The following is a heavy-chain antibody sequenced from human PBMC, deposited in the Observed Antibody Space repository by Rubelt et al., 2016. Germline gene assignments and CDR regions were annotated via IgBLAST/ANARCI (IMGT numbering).Heavy chain of an antibody. V-gene: IGHV3-23*04. CDR1: GFTFSSYA. CDR2: ISGSGGST. CDR3: ARARIPYDSSGMDV. Sequence: EVQLVESGGGLVQPGGSLRLSCAASGFTFSSYAMSWVRQAPGKGLEWVSAISGSGGSTYYADSVEGRLTISRDNSKNTLYLQMNSLRAEDTAGYYCARARIPYDSSGMDVWGQGTTVTVSS. D-gene: IGHD3-3*01. J-gene: IGHJ6*02.